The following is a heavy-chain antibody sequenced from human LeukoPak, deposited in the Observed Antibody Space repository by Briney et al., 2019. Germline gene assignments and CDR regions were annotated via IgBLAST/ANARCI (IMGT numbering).Heavy chain of an antibody. CDR1: GYTFTGYY. Sequence: GASVKVSCKASGYTFTGYYMHWVRQAPGQGLEWMGWINSNSGGTNYAQKFQGRVTMTRDTSISTAYMELSRLRSDDTAVYYCARDYRMVRGFLVGFDSWGQGTLVTVSS. CDR3: ARDYRMVRGFLVGFDS. CDR2: INSNSGGT. J-gene: IGHJ5*01. D-gene: IGHD3-10*01. V-gene: IGHV1-2*02.